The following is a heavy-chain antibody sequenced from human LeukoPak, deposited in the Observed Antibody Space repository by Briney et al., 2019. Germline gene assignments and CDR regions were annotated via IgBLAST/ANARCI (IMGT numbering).Heavy chain of an antibody. V-gene: IGHV4-38-2*02. J-gene: IGHJ5*02. CDR3: ARRRSWFDP. CDR2: IYHSGNT. CDR1: GYSISSGYY. Sequence: SETLSLTCTVSGYSISSGYYWGWIRQPPGKGLEWIGSIYHSGNTYYNPSLKSRVTISVDTSKNQFSLKLSSVTAADTAVYYCARRRSWFDPWGQGTLVTVSS.